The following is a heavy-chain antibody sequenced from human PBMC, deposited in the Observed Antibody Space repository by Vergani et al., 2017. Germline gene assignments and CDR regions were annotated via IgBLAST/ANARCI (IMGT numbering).Heavy chain of an antibody. CDR2: IRYDGSNK. Sequence: VQLVESGGGLVQPGGSLRLSCAASGITFSSYGMHWVRQAPGKGLEWVAFIRYDGSNKYYADSVKGRFTISRDNSKNTLYLQMNSLRAEDTAVYYCARPSAPGDYDALDIWGQGTMVTVSS. V-gene: IGHV3-30*02. CDR3: ARPSAPGDYDALDI. D-gene: IGHD4-17*01. CDR1: GITFSSYG. J-gene: IGHJ3*02.